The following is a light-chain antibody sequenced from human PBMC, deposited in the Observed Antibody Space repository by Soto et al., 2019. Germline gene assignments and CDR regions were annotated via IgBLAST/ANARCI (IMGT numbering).Light chain of an antibody. J-gene: IGLJ1*01. Sequence: QSALTQPASVSGSPGQSFTISCAGTSSDVGGYNFVSWYQQHPGKAPQLMIYDVSSRPSGVSNRFSGSKSGNTASLTISGLQAEDEADYYCSSYTSSYTYVFGTGTKVTVL. CDR3: SSYTSSYTYV. CDR1: SSDVGGYNF. CDR2: DVS. V-gene: IGLV2-14*03.